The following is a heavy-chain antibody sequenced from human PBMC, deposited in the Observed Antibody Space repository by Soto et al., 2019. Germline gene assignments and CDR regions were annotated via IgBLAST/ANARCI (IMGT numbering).Heavy chain of an antibody. CDR2: ISAHNGDT. CDR1: GFSFATYG. CDR3: ARDPHEFWTSYWFDP. V-gene: IGHV1-18*04. Sequence: GASVKVSCKASGFSFATYGFSWVRQAPGQGLECVGWISAHNGDTHYSQKFQGRVTLTTDTSTSTAYMELRSLRSDDTAIYYCARDPHEFWTSYWFDPWGQGTPVTVS. D-gene: IGHD3-3*01. J-gene: IGHJ5*02.